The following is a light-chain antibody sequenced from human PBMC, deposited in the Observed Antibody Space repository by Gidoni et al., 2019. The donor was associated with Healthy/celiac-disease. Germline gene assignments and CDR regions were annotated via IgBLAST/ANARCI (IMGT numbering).Light chain of an antibody. CDR3: QQANSFPRGT. J-gene: IGKJ1*01. CDR2: AAS. Sequence: DIQMTQSPSSVSASVGDRVTITCRASQGISSWLALYQQKPGKAPKLLIYAASSLQSGVPSRFSGSGSGTDFTLTISSLQPEDFATYYCQQANSFPRGTFGQGTKVEIK. CDR1: QGISSW. V-gene: IGKV1-12*01.